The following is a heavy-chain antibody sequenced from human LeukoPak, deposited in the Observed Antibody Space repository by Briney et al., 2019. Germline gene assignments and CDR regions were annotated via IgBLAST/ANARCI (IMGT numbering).Heavy chain of an antibody. V-gene: IGHV3-21*01. J-gene: IGHJ4*02. CDR1: GFTFSSYS. CDR2: ISSSSSYI. D-gene: IGHD3-3*01. CDR3: ARDGDYNFWIGNYDY. Sequence: GGSLRLSCAASGFTFSSYSMNWVRQAPGKGLEWVSSISSSSSYIYYADSVKGRFTIPRDNAKNSLYLQMNSLRAEDTAVYYCARDGDYNFWIGNYDYWGQGALVTVSS.